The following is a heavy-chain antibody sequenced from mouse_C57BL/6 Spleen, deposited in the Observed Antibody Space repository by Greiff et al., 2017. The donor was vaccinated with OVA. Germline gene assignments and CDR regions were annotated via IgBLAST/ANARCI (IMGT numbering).Heavy chain of an antibody. CDR3: ARAPPDGYYFAY. V-gene: IGHV1-54*01. D-gene: IGHD2-3*01. CDR1: GYAFTNYL. CDR2: INPGSGGT. Sequence: QVQLQQSGAELVRPGTSVKVSCKASGYAFTNYLIEWVKQRPGQGLEWIGVINPGSGGTNYNEKFKGKATLTADKSSSTAYMQLSSLTSEDSAVYFCARAPPDGYYFAYWGQGTLVTVSA. J-gene: IGHJ3*01.